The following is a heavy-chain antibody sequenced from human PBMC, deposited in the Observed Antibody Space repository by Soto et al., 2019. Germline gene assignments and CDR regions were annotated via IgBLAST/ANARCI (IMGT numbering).Heavy chain of an antibody. V-gene: IGHV4-59*01. D-gene: IGHD3-10*01. CDR3: ARDPGSWYFDS. Sequence: SETLSLTCTVSGGCISSYYWSWIRQPPGKGLELIGYVYYSGSTNYNPSLRSRVNISVDTSKNQLSLKMSSVTAADTAVYYCARDPGSWYFDSWGQGILVT. J-gene: IGHJ4*02. CDR1: GGCISSYY. CDR2: VYYSGST.